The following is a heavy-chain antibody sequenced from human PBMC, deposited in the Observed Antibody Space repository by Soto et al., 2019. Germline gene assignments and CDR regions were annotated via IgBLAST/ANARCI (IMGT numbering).Heavy chain of an antibody. D-gene: IGHD3-10*01. CDR1: GGSVSSGSYY. V-gene: IGHV4-61*01. J-gene: IGHJ4*02. Sequence: SETLSLTCTVSGGSVSSGSYYWSWIRQPPGKGLEWIGYIYYSGRTNYNPSLKSRVTISVDTSKNQFSLKLSSVTAADTAVYYCARLKSELWGFYGSGSYQPTYYFDYWGQGTLVTVSS. CDR3: ARLKSELWGFYGSGSYQPTYYFDY. CDR2: IYYSGRT.